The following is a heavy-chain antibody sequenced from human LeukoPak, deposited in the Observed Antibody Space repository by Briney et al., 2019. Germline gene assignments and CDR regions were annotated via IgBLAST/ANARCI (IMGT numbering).Heavy chain of an antibody. CDR3: ARGPPNWGYDY. V-gene: IGHV1-8*01. Sequence: ASVKVSCKASGYTFTSYDFNWVRQATGQRPEWMGWMSPNSGDTGYAQKFQDRVTMTRNTSISTAYMELSSLRSDDTAVYYCARGPPNWGYDYWGPGTLVTVS. CDR2: MSPNSGDT. J-gene: IGHJ4*02. D-gene: IGHD7-27*01. CDR1: GYTFTSYD.